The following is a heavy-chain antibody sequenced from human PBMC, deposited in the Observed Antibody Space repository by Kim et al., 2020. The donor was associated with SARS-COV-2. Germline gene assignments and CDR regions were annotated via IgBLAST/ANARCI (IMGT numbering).Heavy chain of an antibody. CDR1: GFTFSSYA. V-gene: IGHV3-23*01. Sequence: GGSLRLSCAASGFTFSSYAMSWVRQAPGKGLEWVSAISGSGVSTYYADSVKGRFTISRDNSKHTLYLQMNTLRAEDTAGYYCSRDYYDSSGGSYYYYYGMDVWGQGPTVTVSS. CDR3: SRDYYDSSGGSYYYYYGMDV. CDR2: ISGSGVST. D-gene: IGHD3-22*01. J-gene: IGHJ6*02.